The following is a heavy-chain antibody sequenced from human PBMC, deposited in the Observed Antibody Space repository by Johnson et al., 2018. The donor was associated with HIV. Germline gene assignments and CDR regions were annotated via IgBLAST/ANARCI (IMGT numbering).Heavy chain of an antibody. CDR2: INQDGNDE. Sequence: VQLVESGGGVVQPGGSLRLSCAASGFTFSSYAMSWVRQAPGKGLEWVANINQDGNDETYVDSLEGRSTISRDNAKNSQYLQMDNLRTDDTAVYYCARDGVYSSPHDAFDIWGQGTMVTVSS. CDR1: GFTFSSYA. CDR3: ARDGVYSSPHDAFDI. V-gene: IGHV3-7*03. J-gene: IGHJ3*02. D-gene: IGHD6-13*01.